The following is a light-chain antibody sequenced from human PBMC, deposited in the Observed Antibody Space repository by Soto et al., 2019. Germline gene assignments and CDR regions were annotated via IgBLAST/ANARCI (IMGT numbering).Light chain of an antibody. V-gene: IGKV3-20*01. CDR2: RAS. J-gene: IGKJ5*01. Sequence: EIVLTQSPGPLSLSPGERATLSCRASQSVGRNFLAWYQQKPGQAPRLLIYRASNRATGIPDRVSGSGSGTDFTLTIYRLEPEDIAVYYCQQYSISPITFGQGTRLEIK. CDR1: QSVGRNF. CDR3: QQYSISPIT.